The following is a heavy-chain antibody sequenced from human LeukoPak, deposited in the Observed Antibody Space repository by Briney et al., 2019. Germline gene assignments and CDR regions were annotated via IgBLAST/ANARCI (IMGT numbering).Heavy chain of an antibody. CDR1: GITFSNSW. Sequence: GGSLRLSCTTSGITFSNSWMSWVRQAPGKGLEWVATIRPDGSEGYYADSVRGRFTISRDNSKNSFYLQMSSLRAEDTAVYYCARSALDYWGQGTLVTVSS. V-gene: IGHV3-7*01. CDR3: ARSALDY. J-gene: IGHJ4*02. CDR2: IRPDGSEG.